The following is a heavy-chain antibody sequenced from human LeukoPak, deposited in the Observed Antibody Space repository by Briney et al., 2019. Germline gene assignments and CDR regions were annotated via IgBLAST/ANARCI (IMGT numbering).Heavy chain of an antibody. Sequence: HPGGSLRLSCAASGFTFSSYAMSWVRQAPGKGLEWVSAISGSGGSTHYADSVKGRFTISRDNSKNTLYLQMNSLRAEDTAVYYCAKATEDDYIWGSYHFDYWGQGTLVTVSS. D-gene: IGHD3-16*02. CDR1: GFTFSSYA. CDR2: ISGSGGST. V-gene: IGHV3-23*01. J-gene: IGHJ4*02. CDR3: AKATEDDYIWGSYHFDY.